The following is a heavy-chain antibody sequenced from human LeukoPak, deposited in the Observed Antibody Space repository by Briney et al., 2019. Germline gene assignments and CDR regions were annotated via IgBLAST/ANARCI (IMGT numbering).Heavy chain of an antibody. CDR1: GVSISSYY. V-gene: IGHV4-59*01. D-gene: IGHD3-22*01. CDR3: ARARYYYDSSVGPGYFDY. J-gene: IGHJ4*02. CDR2: IFHSGST. Sequence: SETLSLTCTVSGVSISSYYWSWIRQPPGKGLEWIGYIFHSGSTNYNPSLKSRVTISVDTSKNQFSLKLSPVTAADTAVYYCARARYYYDSSVGPGYFDYWGQGTLVTVSS.